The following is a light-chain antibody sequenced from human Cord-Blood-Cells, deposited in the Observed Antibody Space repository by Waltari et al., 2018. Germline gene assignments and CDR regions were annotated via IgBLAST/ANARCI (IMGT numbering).Light chain of an antibody. CDR1: SSNIGSNY. CDR3: AAWDDSLSGWV. V-gene: IGLV1-47*01. CDR2: RNN. Sequence: QSVLTQPPSASGTPGQRVTISCSGSSSNIGSNYVYWYQQLPGTAPKLLSYRNNRRPSGVPVRFSGSKSGTSASLAISGLRSEDEADYYCAAWDDSLSGWVFGGGTKLTVL. J-gene: IGLJ3*02.